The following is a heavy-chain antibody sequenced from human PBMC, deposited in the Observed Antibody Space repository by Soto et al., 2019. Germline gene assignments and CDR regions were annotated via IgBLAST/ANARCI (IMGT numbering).Heavy chain of an antibody. Sequence: QVQLQESGPGLVKPSETLSLTCTVSGGSVSSGSYYWSWIRQPPGKGLEWIGYIYYSGSTNYNPSLKSRGTISVDTSKNQFSLKLSSVTAADTAVYYCARDLGDGYNPYFDYWGQGTLVTVSS. CDR2: IYYSGST. CDR1: GGSVSSGSYY. J-gene: IGHJ4*02. CDR3: ARDLGDGYNPYFDY. V-gene: IGHV4-61*01. D-gene: IGHD5-12*01.